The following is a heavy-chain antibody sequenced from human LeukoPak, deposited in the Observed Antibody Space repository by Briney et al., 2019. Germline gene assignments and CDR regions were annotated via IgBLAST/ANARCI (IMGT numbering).Heavy chain of an antibody. V-gene: IGHV4-4*07. CDR1: GGYISTYY. D-gene: IGHD6-13*01. J-gene: IGHJ3*02. CDR3: ASEGVGTYSSSWSGNAFDM. CDR2: IHTSGST. Sequence: KPSETLSLTCTVSGGYISTYYWSWIRQPAGKGLEWIGRIHTSGSTDYNPSLKSRVTMSIDTSRTRFSLRLSSVTAADTAVYYCASEGVGTYSSSWSGNAFDMWGQGTMVTVSS.